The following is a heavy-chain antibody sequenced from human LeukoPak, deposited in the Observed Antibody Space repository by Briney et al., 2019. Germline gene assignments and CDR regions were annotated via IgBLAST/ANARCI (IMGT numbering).Heavy chain of an antibody. CDR1: GFTLSSYS. V-gene: IGHV3-48*02. CDR2: ISSTSNTI. CDR3: ATDWGSSDY. D-gene: IGHD7-27*01. J-gene: IGHJ4*02. Sequence: GSLRLSCAASGFTLSSYSMNWVRQAPGKGLEWVSYISSTSNTIYYADSVKGRFTISRDNAKNSLYLQMNSVRDEDTAVYYCATDWGSSDYWGQGTLVTVSS.